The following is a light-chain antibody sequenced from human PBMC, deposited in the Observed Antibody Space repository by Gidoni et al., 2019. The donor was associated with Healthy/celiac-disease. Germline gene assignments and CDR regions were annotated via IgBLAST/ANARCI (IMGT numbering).Light chain of an antibody. Sequence: ETVLTQSPGTPSLSPGERATLALRASQSVSSSYLAWYQQQPGQAPRLLIFGASSRATGIPDRFSGSGSGTDFTLAFSRLEPEDFAVYYCQQYGSSPWTFGQGTKVEIK. CDR1: QSVSSSY. CDR3: QQYGSSPWT. V-gene: IGKV3-20*01. CDR2: GAS. J-gene: IGKJ1*01.